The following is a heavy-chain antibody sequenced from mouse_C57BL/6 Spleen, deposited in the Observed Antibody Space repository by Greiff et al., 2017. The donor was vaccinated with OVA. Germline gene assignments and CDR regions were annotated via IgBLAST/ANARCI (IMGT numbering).Heavy chain of an antibody. CDR1: GYTFTDYY. D-gene: IGHD3-2*02. CDR3: ARWGAAQALFDY. V-gene: IGHV1-77*01. Sequence: VQLQQSGAELVKPGASVKISCKASGYTFTDYYINWVKQRPGQGLEWSGKIGPGSGSSYYNEKFKGKATLTADKSSSPAYMQLSILTSEASAVYFCARWGAAQALFDYWGQGTTLTVSS. J-gene: IGHJ2*01. CDR2: IGPGSGSS.